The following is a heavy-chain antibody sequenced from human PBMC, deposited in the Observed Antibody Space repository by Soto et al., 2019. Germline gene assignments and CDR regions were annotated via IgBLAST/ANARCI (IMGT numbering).Heavy chain of an antibody. CDR1: GFTFSSYA. D-gene: IGHD6-19*01. J-gene: IGHJ4*02. Sequence: PGGSLRLSCAASGFTFSSYAMSWVRQAPGKGLEWVSAISGSGGSTYYADSVKGRFTISRDNSKNTLYLQMNSLRAEDTAVYYCAKGPLTQYSSGWSENYWGQGTLVTVSS. V-gene: IGHV3-23*01. CDR2: ISGSGGST. CDR3: AKGPLTQYSSGWSENY.